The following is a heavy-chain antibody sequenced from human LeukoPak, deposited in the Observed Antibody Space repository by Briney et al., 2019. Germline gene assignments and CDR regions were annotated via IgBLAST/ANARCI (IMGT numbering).Heavy chain of an antibody. CDR2: IYHSGST. CDR3: GREASYYGSGSYFEGTFDY. Sequence: SETLSLTCTVSGVSITTYYWSWIRQPPGKGLEWIGYIYHSGSTNYNPSLKSRVTISVDTSKNDFSLKLTSVTAADTAVYYCGREASYYGSGSYFEGTFDYWGQGSLVTVSS. D-gene: IGHD3-10*01. V-gene: IGHV4-59*13. CDR1: GVSITTYY. J-gene: IGHJ4*02.